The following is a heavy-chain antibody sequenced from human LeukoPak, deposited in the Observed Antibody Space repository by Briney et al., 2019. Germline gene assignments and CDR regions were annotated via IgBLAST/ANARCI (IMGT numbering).Heavy chain of an antibody. J-gene: IGHJ5*02. V-gene: IGHV3-21*01. CDR2: ISSSSSHI. D-gene: IGHD3-16*01. Sequence: PGGSLRLSCVVSGLTFSNTWMNWVRRAPGKGLEWVSFISSSSSHIYYADSVKGRFTISRDNAKNSLYLQMNSLRAEDTAVYYCARGGGPFDPWGQGTLVTVSS. CDR3: ARGGGPFDP. CDR1: GLTFSNTW.